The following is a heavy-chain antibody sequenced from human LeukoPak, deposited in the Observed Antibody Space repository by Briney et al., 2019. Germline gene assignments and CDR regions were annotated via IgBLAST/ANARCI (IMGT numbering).Heavy chain of an antibody. Sequence: SVKVSCKASGGTLSSYAISWVRQAPGQGLEWMGRIIPILGIANYAQKFQGRVTITADKSTSTAYMELSSLRSEDTAVYYCARENEHIVVVTAIGPGYFQHWGQGTLVTVSS. CDR3: ARENEHIVVVTAIGPGYFQH. CDR1: GGTLSSYA. D-gene: IGHD2-21*02. V-gene: IGHV1-69*04. J-gene: IGHJ1*01. CDR2: IIPILGIA.